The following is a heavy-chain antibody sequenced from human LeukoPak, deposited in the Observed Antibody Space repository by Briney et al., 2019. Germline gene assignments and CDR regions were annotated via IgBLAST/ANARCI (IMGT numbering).Heavy chain of an antibody. V-gene: IGHV3-30*18. CDR1: GFTVSSNS. CDR3: AKEQGIAVAGKLSWAFDI. D-gene: IGHD6-19*01. CDR2: ISYDGSNK. J-gene: IGHJ3*02. Sequence: GGSLRLSCVASGFTVSSNSMTWVRQAPGKGLEWVAVISYDGSNKYYADSVKGRFTISRDNSKNTLYLQMNSLRPEDTAVYYCAKEQGIAVAGKLSWAFDIWGQGTMVTVSS.